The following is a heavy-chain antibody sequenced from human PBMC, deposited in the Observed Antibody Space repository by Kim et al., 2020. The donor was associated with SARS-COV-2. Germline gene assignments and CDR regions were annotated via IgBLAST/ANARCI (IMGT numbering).Heavy chain of an antibody. CDR2: TYYRSKWYN. CDR3: ARDTCSGGSCYDWFDP. V-gene: IGHV6-1*01. J-gene: IGHJ5*02. D-gene: IGHD2-15*01. CDR1: GDSVSSNSAA. Sequence: SQTLSLTCAISGDSVSSNSAAWNWIRQSPSRGLEWLGRTYYRSKWYNDYAVSVQSRITINPDTSKNQFSLQLNSVTPEDTAVYYCARDTCSGGSCYDWFDPWGQGTLVTVSS.